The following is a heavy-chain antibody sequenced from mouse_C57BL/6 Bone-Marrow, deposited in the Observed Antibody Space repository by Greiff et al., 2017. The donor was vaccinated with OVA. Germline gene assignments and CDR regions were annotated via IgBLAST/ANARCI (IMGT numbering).Heavy chain of an antibody. CDR3: ARHWLG. Sequence: EVKLVESGGGLVQPGGSLSLSCAASGFTFSSYTMSWVRQTPEKRLEWVATISGGGGNTYYPDSVKGRFTISRDNAKNTLYLQMSSLRSEDTALYYCARHWLGWGQGTLVTVSA. V-gene: IGHV5-9*01. D-gene: IGHD3-3*01. CDR2: ISGGGGNT. CDR1: GFTFSSYT. J-gene: IGHJ3*01.